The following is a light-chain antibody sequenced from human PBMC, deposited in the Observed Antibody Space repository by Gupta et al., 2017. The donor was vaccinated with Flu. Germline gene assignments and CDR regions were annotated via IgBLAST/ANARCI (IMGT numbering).Light chain of an antibody. CDR3: QQYHSCPWT. Sequence: DIQMTQSPSTQSASVGDRVTTTCRASQTINSWLAWYQQKPGHAPQLLISKASTLESAIPSRFSGSGSGTAFTLTITSLQPDDFATYYCQQYHSCPWTFGQGTKVEI. V-gene: IGKV1-5*03. J-gene: IGKJ1*01. CDR1: QTINSW. CDR2: KAS.